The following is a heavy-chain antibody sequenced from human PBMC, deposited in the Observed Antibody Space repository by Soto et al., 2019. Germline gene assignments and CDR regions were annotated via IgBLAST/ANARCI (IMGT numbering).Heavy chain of an antibody. V-gene: IGHV3-53*01. J-gene: IGHJ4*02. D-gene: IGHD5-18*01. CDR2: VYSDGRI. CDR3: ASGPFACYIYGSNWGFLAY. CDR1: GFTVSSTY. Sequence: GESLKISCAASGFTVSSTYVTWVRQAPGKGLAWVSAVYSDGRIFYADSVKGRFTLSRDNSKNTLFLQMNSLRDEDTADYYCASGPFACYIYGSNWGFLAYWGQGTLVTVS.